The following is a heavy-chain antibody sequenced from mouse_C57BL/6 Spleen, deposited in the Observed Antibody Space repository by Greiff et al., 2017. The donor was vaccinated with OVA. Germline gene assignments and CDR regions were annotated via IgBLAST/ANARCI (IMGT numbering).Heavy chain of an antibody. CDR1: GYSITSGYY. Sequence: EVKLQESGPGLVKPSQSLSLTCSVTGYSITSGYYWNWIRQFPGNKLEWMGYISYDGSNNYNPSLKNRISITRDTSKNQFFLKLNSVTTEDTATYYCARLGPYWYFGVWGTGTTVTVSS. J-gene: IGHJ1*03. CDR3: ARLGPYWYFGV. CDR2: ISYDGSN. D-gene: IGHD4-1*01. V-gene: IGHV3-6*01.